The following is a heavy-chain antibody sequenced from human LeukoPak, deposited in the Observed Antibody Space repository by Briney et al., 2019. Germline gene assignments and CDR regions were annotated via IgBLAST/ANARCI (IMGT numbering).Heavy chain of an antibody. D-gene: IGHD6-19*01. CDR2: IYSGGST. CDR1: GSTVSSNY. J-gene: IGHJ6*02. Sequence: PGGSLRLSCAASGSTVSSNYMSWVRQAPGMGLEWVSVIYSGGSTYYADSVKGRFTISRDNSKNTLYLQMNSLRAEDTAVYYCATRSPQENDYYYGMDVWGQGTTVTVSS. V-gene: IGHV3-53*01. CDR3: ATRSPQENDYYYGMDV.